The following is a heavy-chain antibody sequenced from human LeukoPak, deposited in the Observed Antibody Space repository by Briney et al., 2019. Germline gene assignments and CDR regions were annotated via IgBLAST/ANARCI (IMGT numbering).Heavy chain of an antibody. Sequence: SETLSLTCAVYGGSFSGYYWSWIRQPPGKGLEWIGEINHSGSTNYNPSLKSRVTISVDTSKNQFSLKLSSVTAADTAVYYSARGRRQYDFWSGPVRYYFDYWGQGTLVTVSS. CDR2: INHSGST. J-gene: IGHJ4*02. CDR1: GGSFSGYY. V-gene: IGHV4-34*01. D-gene: IGHD3-3*01. CDR3: ARGRRQYDFWSGPVRYYFDY.